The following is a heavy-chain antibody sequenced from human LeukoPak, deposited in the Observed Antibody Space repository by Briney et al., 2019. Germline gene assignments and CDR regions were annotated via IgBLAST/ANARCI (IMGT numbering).Heavy chain of an antibody. D-gene: IGHD3-9*01. Sequence: PGGSLRLSCAASGFTFSSCAMHWVRQAPGKGLEWVAVISYDGSNKYYADSVKGRFTISRDNSKNTLYLQMNSLRAEDTAVYYCARARGDILTGYYSALFDYWGQGTLVTVSS. J-gene: IGHJ4*02. CDR1: GFTFSSCA. V-gene: IGHV3-30-3*01. CDR2: ISYDGSNK. CDR3: ARARGDILTGYYSALFDY.